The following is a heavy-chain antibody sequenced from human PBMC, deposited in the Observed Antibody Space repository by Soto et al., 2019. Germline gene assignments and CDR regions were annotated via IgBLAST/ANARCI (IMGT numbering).Heavy chain of an antibody. CDR3: ARYPTLTDYFFHGMDV. CDR2: IYPGDSDT. J-gene: IGHJ6*02. D-gene: IGHD4-17*01. V-gene: IGHV5-51*01. Sequence: GESLKISCKGSGYTFTNYWIVWVRQIPGKGLEWMGIIYPGDSDTRYSPSFQGQVTISADRSISTAYLQWSSLKASDTGMYYCARYPTLTDYFFHGMDVWRQGTTFTVS. CDR1: GYTFTNYW.